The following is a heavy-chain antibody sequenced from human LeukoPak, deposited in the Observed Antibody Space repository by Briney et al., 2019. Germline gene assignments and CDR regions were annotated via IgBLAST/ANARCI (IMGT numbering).Heavy chain of an antibody. V-gene: IGHV4-4*02. J-gene: IGHJ3*02. CDR2: VDHSGST. Sequence: PSGTLSLTCDVSGGSISRSDWWSWVRQPPGKGLEWIGEVDHSGSTNYKPSLSSRVTISVDKSKNQFSLKLSSVTAADTAVYYCARVPPTITIFGVVRPDAFDIWGQGTMVTVSS. CDR1: GGSISRSDW. CDR3: ARVPPTITIFGVVRPDAFDI. D-gene: IGHD3-3*01.